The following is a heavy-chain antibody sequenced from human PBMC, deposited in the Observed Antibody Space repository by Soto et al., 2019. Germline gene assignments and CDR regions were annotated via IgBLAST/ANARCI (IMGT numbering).Heavy chain of an antibody. CDR2: INHSGST. D-gene: IGHD4-17*01. CDR3: ASNYGDPKNWFDP. J-gene: IGHJ5*02. V-gene: IGHV4-34*01. CDR1: GGSFSGYY. Sequence: QVQLQQWGAGLLKPSETLSLTCAVYGGSFSGYYWSWIRQPPGKGLEWIGEINHSGSTNYNPSLKSRVTISVDTSKNQFSLKLSSVTAADTAVYYCASNYGDPKNWFDPWGQGTLVTVSS.